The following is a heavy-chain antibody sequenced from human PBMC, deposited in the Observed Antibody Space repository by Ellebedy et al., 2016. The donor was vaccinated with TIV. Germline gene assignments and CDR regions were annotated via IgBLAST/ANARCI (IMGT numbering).Heavy chain of an antibody. V-gene: IGHV4-59*01. CDR1: GGSISGYS. D-gene: IGHD6-19*01. J-gene: IGHJ5*02. CDR3: TRGSGWYLP. Sequence: MPSETLSLTCTVSGGSISGYSWSWIRQPPGKRLEWIGYIHLSGSTSYNPSLKSRVTISVDTSRKQFFLRLTSVTAADPAVYYCTRGSGWYLPWGQGTLVTVSS. CDR2: IHLSGST.